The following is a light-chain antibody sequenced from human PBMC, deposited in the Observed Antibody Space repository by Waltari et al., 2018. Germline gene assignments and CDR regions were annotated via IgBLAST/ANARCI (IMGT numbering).Light chain of an antibody. CDR1: QSVGRS. V-gene: IGKV3-20*01. Sequence: EIGFLQSPATLSLSPGERATLSCRASQSVGRSLAWYQQIPGQAPRLLIYGASSRATGIPDRFSGSGSGTDFSLTISRLEPEDFAVYFCQHYVRLPATFGQGTKVAI. J-gene: IGKJ1*01. CDR3: QHYVRLPAT. CDR2: GAS.